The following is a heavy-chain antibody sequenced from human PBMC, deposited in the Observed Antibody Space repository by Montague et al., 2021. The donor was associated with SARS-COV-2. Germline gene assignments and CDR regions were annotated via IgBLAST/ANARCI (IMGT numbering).Heavy chain of an antibody. CDR1: GGSISSYY. V-gene: IGHV4-59*08. CDR2: IYYSGST. D-gene: IGHD2-15*01. J-gene: IGHJ5*02. CDR3: ARHRRAPYCSGGSCYSPTGWFDL. Sequence: SETLSLTCTVSGGSISSYYWSWIRQPPGKGLEWIGYIYYSGSTNYNPSLKSRVTISVDTSKNQFSLKLSSVTAADTAVYYCARHRRAPYCSGGSCYSPTGWFDLWGQGTLVTVSS.